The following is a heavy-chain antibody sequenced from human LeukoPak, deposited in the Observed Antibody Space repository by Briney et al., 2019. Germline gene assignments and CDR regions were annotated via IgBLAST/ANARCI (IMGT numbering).Heavy chain of an antibody. CDR3: AELGITMIGGV. CDR2: ISTSSSYI. V-gene: IGHV3-21*01. CDR1: GFTFSTYS. J-gene: IGHJ6*04. D-gene: IGHD3-10*02. Sequence: PGGSLRLSCAASGFTFSTYSMTWVRQAPGKGLEWVSSISTSSSYIYYTDSVKGRFTISRDNAKNSLYLQMNSLRAEDTAVYYCAELGITMIGGVWGKGTTVTISS.